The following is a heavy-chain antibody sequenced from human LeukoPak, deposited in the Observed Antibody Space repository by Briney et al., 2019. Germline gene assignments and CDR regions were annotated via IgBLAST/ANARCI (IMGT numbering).Heavy chain of an antibody. CDR3: AKSQAYYYYVDV. CDR1: GFTFSSYG. CDR2: IRYDGSNK. Sequence: GGSLRLSCAASGFTFSSYGMHWVRQAPGKGLEWVAFIRYDGSNKYYADSVKGRFTISRDNSKNALYLQMNSLRAEDTAVYYCAKSQAYYYYVDVWGKGTTVTISS. J-gene: IGHJ6*03. V-gene: IGHV3-30*02.